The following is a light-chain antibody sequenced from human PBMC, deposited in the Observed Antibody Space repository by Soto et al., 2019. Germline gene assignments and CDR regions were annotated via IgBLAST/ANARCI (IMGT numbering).Light chain of an antibody. CDR1: QGISSY. CDR3: QQLNSYPQS. J-gene: IGKJ4*01. Sequence: IQLTQSPSSLSASVGDRVTITCRASQGISSYLAWYQQQPGKAPKLLIYGASTLQSGVPSRFSGSGSGTDFTLTINSLQPEDLATYYCQQLNSYPQSFGGGTKVEIK. V-gene: IGKV1-9*01. CDR2: GAS.